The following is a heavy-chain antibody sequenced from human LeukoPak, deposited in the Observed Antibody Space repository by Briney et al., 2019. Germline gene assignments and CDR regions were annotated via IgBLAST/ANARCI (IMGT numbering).Heavy chain of an antibody. Sequence: GGPLRLSCTASGFTFGDYAMSWFRQAPGKGLEWVSAISGSGGSTYYADSVKGRFTISRDNSKNTLYLQMNSLRAEDTAVYYCATYWGSYRYSFDNWGQGTLVTVSS. J-gene: IGHJ4*02. CDR3: ATYWGSYRYSFDN. D-gene: IGHD3-16*02. CDR2: ISGSGGST. V-gene: IGHV3-23*01. CDR1: GFTFGDYA.